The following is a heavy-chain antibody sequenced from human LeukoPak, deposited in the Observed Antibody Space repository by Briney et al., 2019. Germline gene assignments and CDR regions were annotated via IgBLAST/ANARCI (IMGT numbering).Heavy chain of an antibody. V-gene: IGHV3-74*01. D-gene: IGHD6-25*01. CDR1: GFTFSSYW. CDR3: ASLSVAYYYYYGLDV. J-gene: IGHJ6*02. Sequence: GVSLRLSGAGSGFTFSSYWMHWDRQAPGKGLVWVSRINSDGSSTSYADSVKGRFTISRYNATNTLYLQMNSLRAEDTAVYYCASLSVAYYYYYGLDVWGQGTTVTVSS. CDR2: INSDGSST.